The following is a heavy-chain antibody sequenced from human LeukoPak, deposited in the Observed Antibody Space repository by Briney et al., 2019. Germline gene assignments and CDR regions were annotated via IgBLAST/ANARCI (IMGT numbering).Heavy chain of an antibody. CDR2: IYYSGST. CDR3: AREARRGLDY. Sequence: PSETLSLTCTVSGGSISSYYWSWIRQPPGKGLEWIGYIYYSGSTNYNPPLKSRVTISVDTSKNQFSLKLSSVTAADTAVYYCAREARRGLDYWGQGTLVTVSS. J-gene: IGHJ4*02. CDR1: GGSISSYY. V-gene: IGHV4-59*01.